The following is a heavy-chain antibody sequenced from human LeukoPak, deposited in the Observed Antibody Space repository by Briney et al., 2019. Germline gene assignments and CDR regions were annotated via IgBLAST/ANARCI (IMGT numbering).Heavy chain of an antibody. CDR1: GGSFSGYY. J-gene: IGHJ4*02. Sequence: KTSETLSLTCAGYGGSFSGYYWGWIRQAPGKGLERLWEISHSGSTNYNPSLQSRITILVDASKNQFSLKLSSVTAADTAVYYCARSNRRGPRHYYHSSGYYAGLTYWGQGTLVTVSS. CDR3: ARSNRRGPRHYYHSSGYYAGLTY. V-gene: IGHV4-34*01. D-gene: IGHD3-22*01. CDR2: ISHSGST.